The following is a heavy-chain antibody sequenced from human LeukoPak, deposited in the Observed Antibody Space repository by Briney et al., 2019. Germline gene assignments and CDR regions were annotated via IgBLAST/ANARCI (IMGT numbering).Heavy chain of an antibody. CDR3: ARGGDLDYGGNDYYFDY. CDR2: IYYRGST. Sequence: PSETLSLTCTVSGGSISSYYWSWIRQPPGKGLEWIGYIYYRGSTNYNPSLKSRVTISVDTSKNQFSPKLSSVTAADTAVYYCARGGDLDYGGNDYYFDYWGQGTLVTVSS. V-gene: IGHV4-59*01. CDR1: GGSISSYY. D-gene: IGHD4-23*01. J-gene: IGHJ4*02.